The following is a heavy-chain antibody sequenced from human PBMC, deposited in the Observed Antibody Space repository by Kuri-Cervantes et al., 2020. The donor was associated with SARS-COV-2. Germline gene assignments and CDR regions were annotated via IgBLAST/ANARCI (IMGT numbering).Heavy chain of an antibody. CDR1: GFTFSSCA. CDR2: ISYDGSNE. J-gene: IGHJ5*01. Sequence: GESLKISCAASGFTFSSCAMHWVRLAPGKGLEWVAFISYDGSNEYYADSVRGRFTISRDNSNNTLYLQVNSLRAEDTALYYCAKDRVGVLDSWGQGTQVTDSS. CDR3: AKDRVGVLDS. V-gene: IGHV3-30*01. D-gene: IGHD2-21*01.